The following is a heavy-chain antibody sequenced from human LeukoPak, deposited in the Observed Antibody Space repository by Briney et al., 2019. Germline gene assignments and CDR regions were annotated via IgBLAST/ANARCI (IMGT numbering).Heavy chain of an antibody. CDR2: ISSSSNYI. V-gene: IGHV3-21*01. J-gene: IGHJ4*02. Sequence: GGSLRLSCAASGFTFSSYSMNWVRQAPGKGLEWVSSISSSSNYIYYADSVKGRFTISRDNAKNSLYLQMNSLRAEDTAVYYCAREAYDSSGYKYYFDYWGQGTLVTVSS. D-gene: IGHD3-22*01. CDR3: AREAYDSSGYKYYFDY. CDR1: GFTFSSYS.